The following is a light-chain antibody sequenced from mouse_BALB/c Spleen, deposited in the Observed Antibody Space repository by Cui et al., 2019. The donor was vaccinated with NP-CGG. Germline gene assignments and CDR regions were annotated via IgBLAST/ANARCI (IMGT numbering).Light chain of an antibody. CDR3: ALWYSNHWV. CDR1: TGAVTTSNY. CDR2: GTN. V-gene: IGLV1*01. J-gene: IGLJ1*01. Sequence: QAVVTQESAPTTSPGETVTLTCRSSTGAVTTSNYANWVQEKPDHLFTGLIGGTNNRTPGVPARFSGSLIGDKAALTITGAHTGDEAIYFCALWYSNHWVFGGGTKLTVL.